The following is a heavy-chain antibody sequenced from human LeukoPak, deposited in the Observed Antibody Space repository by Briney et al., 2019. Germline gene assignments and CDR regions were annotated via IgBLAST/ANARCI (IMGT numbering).Heavy chain of an antibody. CDR1: GYTFTGHF. CDR2: SNPNSGGT. Sequence: ASVKVSCKASGYTFTGHFIHWVRQAPGQGLEWMGWSNPNSGGTNYAQKFQGRVTMTRDTSISTAYMELSRVRSDDTAVYYCARGGIDIVTVPVSNWFDPWGQGTLVTVSS. V-gene: IGHV1-2*02. D-gene: IGHD2/OR15-2a*01. CDR3: ARGGIDIVTVPVSNWFDP. J-gene: IGHJ5*02.